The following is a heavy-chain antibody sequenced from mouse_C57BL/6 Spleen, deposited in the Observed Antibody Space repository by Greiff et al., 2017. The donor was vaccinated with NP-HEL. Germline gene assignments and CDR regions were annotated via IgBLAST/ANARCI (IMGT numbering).Heavy chain of an antibody. CDR2: IYPGDGDT. CDR1: GYAFSSSW. V-gene: IGHV1-82*01. Sequence: QVQLKQSGPELVKPGASVKISCKASGYAFSSSWMNWVKQRPGKGLEWIGRIYPGDGDTNYNGKFKGKATLTADKSSSTAYMQLSSLTSEDSAVYFCARPMVTTSPYYYAMDYWGQGTSVTVSS. D-gene: IGHD2-3*01. CDR3: ARPMVTTSPYYYAMDY. J-gene: IGHJ4*01.